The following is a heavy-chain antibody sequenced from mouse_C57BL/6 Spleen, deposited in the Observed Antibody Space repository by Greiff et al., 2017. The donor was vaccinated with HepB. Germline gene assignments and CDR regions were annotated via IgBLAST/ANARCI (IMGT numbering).Heavy chain of an antibody. D-gene: IGHD4-1*01. V-gene: IGHV1-81*01. CDR3: ARTELAAY. Sequence: VQLQQSGAELARPGASVKLSCKASGYTFTSYGISWVKQRTGQGLEWIGEIYPRSGNTYYNEKFKGKATLTADKSSSTAYMELRSLTSEDSAVYFWARTELAAYWGQGTLVTVSA. CDR2: IYPRSGNT. J-gene: IGHJ3*01. CDR1: GYTFTSYG.